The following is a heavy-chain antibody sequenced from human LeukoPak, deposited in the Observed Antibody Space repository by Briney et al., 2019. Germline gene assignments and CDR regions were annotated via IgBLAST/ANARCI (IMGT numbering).Heavy chain of an antibody. CDR3: ARGGFTKFDP. J-gene: IGHJ5*02. Sequence: PSETLPLTCAVSGDSISSYYWSWIRQPAGKGLEWIGRIYTTGSTNYNPSLKSRVTMSVDTSNNQFSLKLSSVTAADTAVYYCARGGFTKFDPWGQGTLVTVSS. CDR1: GDSISSYY. V-gene: IGHV4-4*07. CDR2: IYTTGST. D-gene: IGHD3-3*01.